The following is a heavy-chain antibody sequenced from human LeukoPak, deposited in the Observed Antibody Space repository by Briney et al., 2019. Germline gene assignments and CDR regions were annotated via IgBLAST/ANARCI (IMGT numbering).Heavy chain of an antibody. CDR2: ISYDGSNK. Sequence: AGGSLRLSCAASGXTFSSYGMHWVRQAPGKGLEWVAVISYDGSNKYYADSVKGRFTISRDNSKNTLYLQMNSLRAEDTAVYYCAKGFREGGALDYWGQGTLVTVSS. D-gene: IGHD3-16*01. V-gene: IGHV3-30*18. CDR1: GXTFSSYG. CDR3: AKGFREGGALDY. J-gene: IGHJ4*02.